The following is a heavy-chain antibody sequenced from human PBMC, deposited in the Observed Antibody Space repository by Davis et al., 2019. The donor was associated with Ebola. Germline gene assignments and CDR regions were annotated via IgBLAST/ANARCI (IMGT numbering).Heavy chain of an antibody. Sequence: AASVKVSCKASGYSFSKYLIHWMRQAPGQRLEWMGWINTATGNRKYSQKFQGTVTMSSETSANTVYMEVSSLRPEDTAVYFCAREETYGGLSSAPNGTFFDYWGQGTLVTVSS. D-gene: IGHD4-23*01. CDR1: GYSFSKYL. CDR2: INTATGNR. J-gene: IGHJ4*02. CDR3: AREETYGGLSSAPNGTFFDY. V-gene: IGHV1-3*04.